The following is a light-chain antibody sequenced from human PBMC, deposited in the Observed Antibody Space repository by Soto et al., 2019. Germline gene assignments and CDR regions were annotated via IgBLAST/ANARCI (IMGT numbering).Light chain of an antibody. J-gene: IGLJ3*02. CDR2: STN. CDR3: GLYMGSGIWV. CDR1: SGSVSTSYY. V-gene: IGLV8-61*01. Sequence: QAVVTQEPSFSVSPGGTVTLTCGLSSGSVSTSYYPSWYQQTPGQAPRTLIYSTNTSSSGVPDRFSGSILGNKAALTITGAQADEESDYYCGLYMGSGIWVFGGGTKLTVL.